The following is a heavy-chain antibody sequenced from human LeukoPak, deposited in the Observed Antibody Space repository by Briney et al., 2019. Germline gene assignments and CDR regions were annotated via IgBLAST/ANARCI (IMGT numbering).Heavy chain of an antibody. V-gene: IGHV4-59*01. CDR1: GGSISSYY. D-gene: IGHD1-26*01. CDR2: IYYSGST. CDR3: AKWTEGGAFDS. Sequence: SETLSLTCTVSGGSISSYYWSWIRQPPGKGLEWIGYIYYSGSTTYNPSLKSRVTISVDTPKNQFSLKLSSVTAADTAVYYCAKWTEGGAFDSWGQGTMLIVSS. J-gene: IGHJ3*01.